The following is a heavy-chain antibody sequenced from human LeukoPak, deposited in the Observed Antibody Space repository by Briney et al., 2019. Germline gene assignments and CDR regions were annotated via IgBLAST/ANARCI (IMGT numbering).Heavy chain of an antibody. V-gene: IGHV3-49*04. CDR3: TRDPTYYDFWSGYAKDGYFDY. D-gene: IGHD3-3*01. J-gene: IGHJ4*02. CDR1: GFTFGDYA. Sequence: PGGSLRLSCTASGFTFGDYAMSWVRQAPGKGLEWVGFIRSKAYGGTTEYAASVEGRFTISRDDSKSIAYLQMNSLKTEDTAVYYCTRDPTYYDFWSGYAKDGYFDYWGQGTLVTVSS. CDR2: IRSKAYGGTT.